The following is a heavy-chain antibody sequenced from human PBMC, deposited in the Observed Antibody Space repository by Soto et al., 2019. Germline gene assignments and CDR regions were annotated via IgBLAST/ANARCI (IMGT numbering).Heavy chain of an antibody. Sequence: GGPLRPSYAASGFTFISYAMHCVRQAPGRGLEWVAVISYDGSNKYYADSVKGRFTISRDNSKNTLYLQMNSLRAEDTAVYYCAREYHSSSSWPTYYYGMDGWGQGTTVTVSS. V-gene: IGHV3-30-3*01. CDR3: AREYHSSSSWPTYYYGMDG. CDR1: GFTFISYA. J-gene: IGHJ6*02. CDR2: ISYDGSNK. D-gene: IGHD6-13*01.